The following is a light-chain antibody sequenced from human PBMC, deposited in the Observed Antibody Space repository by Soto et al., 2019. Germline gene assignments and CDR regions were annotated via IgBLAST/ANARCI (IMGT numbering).Light chain of an antibody. Sequence: EIVLTQSPATLSLSPGERATLSCRASQSVSNYLAWFQQKPGQAPRLLISDASNRATGIPARFSGSGSGTDFTLTISSLEPEDFAVYYCQQRSSWPLLTFGGGTKVEI. CDR3: QQRSSWPLLT. CDR2: DAS. CDR1: QSVSNY. J-gene: IGKJ4*01. V-gene: IGKV3-11*01.